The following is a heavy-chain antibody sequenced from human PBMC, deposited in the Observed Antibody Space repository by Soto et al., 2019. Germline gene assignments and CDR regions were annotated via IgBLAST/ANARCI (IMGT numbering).Heavy chain of an antibody. CDR2: IIPIFGTA. CDR1: GCTFSSYA. V-gene: IGHV1-69*13. CDR3: GGSRTVEAADY. D-gene: IGHD6-13*01. J-gene: IGHJ4*02. Sequence: AASVKVSCKASGCTFSSYAISWVRQAPGQGLEWMGGIIPIFGTANYAQKFQGRVTITADESTSTAYMELSSLRSEDTAVYYCGGSRTVEAADYWGRGTLVTVSS.